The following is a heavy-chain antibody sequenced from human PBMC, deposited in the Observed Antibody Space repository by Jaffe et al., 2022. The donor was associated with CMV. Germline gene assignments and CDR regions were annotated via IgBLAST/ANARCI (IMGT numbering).Heavy chain of an antibody. Sequence: QVQLQESGPGLVKPSETLSLTCTVSGGSISSYYWSWIRQPPGKGLEWIGYIYYSGSTNYNPSLKSRVTISVDTSKNQFSLKLSSVTAADTAVYYCASGLVGATVDSQPWFDYWGQGTLVTVSS. D-gene: IGHD1-26*01. CDR3: ASGLVGATVDSQPWFDY. J-gene: IGHJ4*02. CDR1: GGSISSYY. V-gene: IGHV4-59*08. CDR2: IYYSGST.